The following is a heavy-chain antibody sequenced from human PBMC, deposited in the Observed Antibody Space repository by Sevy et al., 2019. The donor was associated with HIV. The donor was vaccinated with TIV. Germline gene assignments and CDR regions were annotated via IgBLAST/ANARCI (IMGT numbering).Heavy chain of an antibody. J-gene: IGHJ6*02. V-gene: IGHV3-7*03. D-gene: IGHD2-2*01. CDR3: ARDCNSASCLWGLDV. Sequence: GGSLRLSCAASGFTFSNYWMTWVRQAPGKGLEWVANIKRDGSEKYYVASVKGRFTISRDNPKNSLYMQMNSLRAEDTAVYYCARDCNSASCLWGLDVWGQRTTVTVSS. CDR2: IKRDGSEK. CDR1: GFTFSNYW.